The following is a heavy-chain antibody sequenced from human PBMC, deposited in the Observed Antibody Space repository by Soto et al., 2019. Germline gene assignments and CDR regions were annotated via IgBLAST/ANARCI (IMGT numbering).Heavy chain of an antibody. CDR2: ISAYNGNT. J-gene: IGHJ4*02. CDR1: GYSFTSYG. CDR3: ARAYGYYDSSGYPRPFDY. V-gene: IGHV1-18*01. Sequence: ASVKVSCKASGYSFTSYGISWVRPAPGQGLEWMGWISAYNGNTNYAQKLQGRVTVTTDTSTSTAYMELRSLRSDDTAVYYCARAYGYYDSSGYPRPFDYWGQGTLVTVSS. D-gene: IGHD3-22*01.